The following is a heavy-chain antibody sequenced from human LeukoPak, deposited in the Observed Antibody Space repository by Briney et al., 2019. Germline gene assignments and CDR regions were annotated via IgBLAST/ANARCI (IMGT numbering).Heavy chain of an antibody. CDR3: AGLDSPVVAASY. CDR2: IYAGDSDT. J-gene: IGHJ4*02. D-gene: IGHD2-15*01. V-gene: IGHV5-51*01. CDR1: GYRFTSYW. Sequence: GESLKISCEGSGYRFTSYWIGWVRQMPGKGLEWMGIIYAGDSDTRYSPSLQGQVTISADKSISTAYLQWSSLKASDTAMYYCAGLDSPVVAASYWGQGTLVTVSS.